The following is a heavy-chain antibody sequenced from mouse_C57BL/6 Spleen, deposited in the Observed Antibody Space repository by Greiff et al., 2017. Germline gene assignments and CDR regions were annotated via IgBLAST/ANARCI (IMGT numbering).Heavy chain of an antibody. Sequence: QVQLQQPGTELVKPGASVKLSCKASGYTFTSYWMHWVKQRPGQGLAWIGTFNPSNGGPNYNEQFTSKAPLTVNKSSSTAYMQLSSVTSEDSAVYYCARRDYGEDYWGQGTTLTVSS. V-gene: IGHV1-53*01. CDR2: FNPSNGGP. D-gene: IGHD2-4*01. J-gene: IGHJ2*01. CDR3: ARRDYGEDY. CDR1: GYTFTSYW.